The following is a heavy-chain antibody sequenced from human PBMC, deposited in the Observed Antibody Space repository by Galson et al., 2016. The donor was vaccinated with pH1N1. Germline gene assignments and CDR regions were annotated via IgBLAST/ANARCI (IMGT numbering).Heavy chain of an antibody. CDR1: GYTFTGYY. V-gene: IGHV1-2*02. Sequence: SVKVSCKASGYTFTGYYIHWVRQAPGQGLVWMGCINPNSGGTNYAQNFQDRVTMTWDTSITTAYMELSRLRSDDTAMFYCASARDWYFDVWGRGTLVSVSS. CDR3: ASARDWYFDV. J-gene: IGHJ2*01. CDR2: INPNSGGT.